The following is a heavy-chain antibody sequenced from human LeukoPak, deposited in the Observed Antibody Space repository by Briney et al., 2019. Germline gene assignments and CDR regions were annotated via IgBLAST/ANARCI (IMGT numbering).Heavy chain of an antibody. D-gene: IGHD2-2*01. V-gene: IGHV5-51*01. CDR3: ARQVSRSTSSTLGYYYYYYMDV. Sequence: ASVKVSCKASGYTFTSYWIGWVRQMPGKGLEWMGIIYPGDSDTRYSPSFQGQVTISADKSISTAYLQWSSLKASDTAMYYCARQVSRSTSSTLGYYYYYYMDVWGKGTTVTVSS. J-gene: IGHJ6*03. CDR1: GYTFTSYW. CDR2: IYPGDSDT.